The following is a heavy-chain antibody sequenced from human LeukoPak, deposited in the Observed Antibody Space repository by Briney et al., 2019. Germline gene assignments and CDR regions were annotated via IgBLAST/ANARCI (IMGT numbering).Heavy chain of an antibody. D-gene: IGHD3-16*01. J-gene: IGHJ4*02. V-gene: IGHV3-23*01. CDR2: LRGDGET. CDR1: GFIFRDYA. CDR3: AKASWVSSADAVL. Sequence: GGSLRLSCVASGFIFRDYAMSWVRQAPAGGLEWVSSLRGDGETFYTDSVKGRFTLSRDHSRNTVYLQLSNLRVEGTAVYYCAKASWVSSADAVLWGQGTLVTVS.